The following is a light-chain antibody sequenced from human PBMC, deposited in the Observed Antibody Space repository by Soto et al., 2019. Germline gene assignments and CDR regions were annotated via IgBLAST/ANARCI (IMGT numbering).Light chain of an antibody. Sequence: QSALTQPPSASGSPGQSVAISCTGTASDIGGYTFVSWYQQHPGQAPKLLIYDVNKRPSGVPDRFSGSKSGNTASLIVSGLQAEEEADYYCSAHGGTNPYVFGTGTKVTVL. CDR2: DVN. V-gene: IGLV2-8*01. CDR1: ASDIGGYTF. J-gene: IGLJ1*01. CDR3: SAHGGTNPYV.